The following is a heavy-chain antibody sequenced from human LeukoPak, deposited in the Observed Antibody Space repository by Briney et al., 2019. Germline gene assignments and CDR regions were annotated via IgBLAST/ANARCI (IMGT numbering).Heavy chain of an antibody. Sequence: SETLSLTCTVSGGSISSSSYYWGWIRQPPGKGLEWIGSIYYSGSTYYNPSLKSRVTISVDTSKNQFSLKLSSVTAADTAMYYCARRTAMGSVWFDPWGQGTLVTVSS. V-gene: IGHV4-39*07. D-gene: IGHD5-18*01. CDR1: GGSISSSSYY. J-gene: IGHJ5*02. CDR3: ARRTAMGSVWFDP. CDR2: IYYSGST.